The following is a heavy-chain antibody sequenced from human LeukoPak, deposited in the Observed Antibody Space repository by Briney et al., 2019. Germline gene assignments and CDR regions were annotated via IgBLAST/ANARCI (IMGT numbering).Heavy chain of an antibody. V-gene: IGHV3-9*01. Sequence: PGGSLRLSCAASGFTFDDYAKHWVRQAPGKGLEWVSGISWNSGSIGYADSVKGRFTISRDNAKNSLYLQMNSLRAEDTALYYCAKDKGSTMMGAFDIWGQGTMVTVSS. CDR3: AKDKGSTMMGAFDI. CDR1: GFTFDDYA. CDR2: ISWNSGSI. J-gene: IGHJ3*02. D-gene: IGHD3-22*01.